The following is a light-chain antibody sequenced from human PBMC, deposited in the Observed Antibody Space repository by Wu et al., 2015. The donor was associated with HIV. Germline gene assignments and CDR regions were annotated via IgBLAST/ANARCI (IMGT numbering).Light chain of an antibody. Sequence: EIVLTQSPGTLSLSPGERAILSCRASQSVSINYLAWYQQKPGQAPRLLIYGASIRATGIPARFSGSGSGTDFTLTISSLEPEDFAVYYCQQRLNWPPVTFGQGTRLEIK. CDR3: QQRLNWPPVT. J-gene: IGKJ5*01. V-gene: IGKV3-11*01. CDR2: GAS. CDR1: QSVSINY.